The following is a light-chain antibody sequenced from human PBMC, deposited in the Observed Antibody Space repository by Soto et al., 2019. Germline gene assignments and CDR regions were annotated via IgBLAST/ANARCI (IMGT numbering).Light chain of an antibody. CDR1: QGICTF. CDR3: QQSYATVRT. Sequence: DIQMTQSPSSLSTSVGDRFTIAFRAIQGICTFLNRYQPKPGKALRLLIYAASRLQSGVPASFSGSGAETDFTLTITSLQPEDFGIYYCQQSYATVRTFGGGTKVDI. CDR2: AAS. J-gene: IGKJ4*01. V-gene: IGKV1-39*01.